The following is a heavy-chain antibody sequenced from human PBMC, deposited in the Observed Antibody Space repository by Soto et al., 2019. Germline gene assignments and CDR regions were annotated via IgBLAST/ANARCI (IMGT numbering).Heavy chain of an antibody. J-gene: IGHJ4*02. CDR2: VYYRGRS. D-gene: IGHD4-17*01. CDR3: VSQRTTVPTQAYFDY. V-gene: IGHV4-39*01. CDR1: GGSVTNSSYY. Sequence: XGTLTLTCTVSGGSVTNSSYYGGWIRQSPGKGLEWIGSVYYRGRSYSKSSVKSRVTISVDTSKNRFSLSLNSVTASDTAVYFCVSQRTTVPTQAYFDYWGPGALVTISS.